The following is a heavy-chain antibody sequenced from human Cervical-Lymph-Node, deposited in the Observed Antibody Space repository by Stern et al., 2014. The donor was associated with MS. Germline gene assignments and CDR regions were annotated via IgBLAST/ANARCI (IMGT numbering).Heavy chain of an antibody. D-gene: IGHD5/OR15-5a*01. CDR3: ARIRGSVSSFDY. Sequence: SGPVLVKPTETLTLTCTVSGFSLNSARMGVSWIRQPPGKALEWLADIFSNDEKSYSTSLKSKLTISKDTSKSQVVLTMTNVDPVDTATYYCARIRGSVSSFDYWGQGTLVTVSS. CDR1: GFSLNSARMG. J-gene: IGHJ4*02. CDR2: IFSNDEK. V-gene: IGHV2-26*01.